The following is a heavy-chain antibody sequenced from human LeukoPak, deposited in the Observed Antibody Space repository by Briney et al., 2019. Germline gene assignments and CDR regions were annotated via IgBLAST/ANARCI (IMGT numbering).Heavy chain of an antibody. CDR2: ISGSGGST. CDR3: AKVTGDYYDTSGAFDY. Sequence: GGSLRLSCAASGFTFSSYAMSWVRQAPGKGLEWVSAISGSGGSTYYADSVKGRFTISRDNSKNTLYLQMNSLRAEDTAIYYCAKVTGDYYDTSGAFDYWGQGTLVTVSS. D-gene: IGHD3-22*01. CDR1: GFTFSSYA. J-gene: IGHJ4*02. V-gene: IGHV3-23*01.